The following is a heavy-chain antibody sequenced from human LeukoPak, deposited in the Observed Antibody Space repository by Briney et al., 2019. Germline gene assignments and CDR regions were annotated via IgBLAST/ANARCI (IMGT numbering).Heavy chain of an antibody. CDR2: ISSSGSSI. CDR1: GFTLCSYE. Sequence: GGSLRLSCAASGFTLCSYEINWVRQAPGKWLEWVSYISSSGSSIYYADSVKGRFIISRDNAKNSLYLQMNSLRAEDTAVYYCATATARLVDYWGQGTLVNVAS. V-gene: IGHV3-48*03. CDR3: ATATARLVDY. D-gene: IGHD4-17*01. J-gene: IGHJ4*02.